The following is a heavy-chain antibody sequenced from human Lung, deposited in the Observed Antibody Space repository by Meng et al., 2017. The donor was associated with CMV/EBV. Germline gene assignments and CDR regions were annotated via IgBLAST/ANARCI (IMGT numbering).Heavy chain of an antibody. D-gene: IGHD3-22*01. CDR1: GFNVGTYW. J-gene: IGHJ4*02. Sequence: GESLKISCAASGFNVGTYWMTWVRQAPGKGLQWVANINQEGNWRAYVDSVKGRFTISRDNARNSVYLQMNSLRPEDTGVFYCARVPSSGYSPFESWGPGTXVTVAS. V-gene: IGHV3-7*04. CDR2: INQEGNWR. CDR3: ARVPSSGYSPFES.